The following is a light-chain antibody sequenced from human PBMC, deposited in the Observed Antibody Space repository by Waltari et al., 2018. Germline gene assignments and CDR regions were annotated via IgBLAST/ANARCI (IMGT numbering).Light chain of an antibody. V-gene: IGKV4-1*01. J-gene: IGKJ2*01. CDR3: QQYYSSPYT. Sequence: DIVMTQSPDSLAVSVGERATINCKSSQSVLYSSNDKNYLAWYQQKPGQPPKLLIYWASTRESGVPDRFSDSGSGTEFTLTISSLQAEDVAVYYCQQYYSSPYTFGQGTKLEIK. CDR1: QSVLYSSNDKNY. CDR2: WAS.